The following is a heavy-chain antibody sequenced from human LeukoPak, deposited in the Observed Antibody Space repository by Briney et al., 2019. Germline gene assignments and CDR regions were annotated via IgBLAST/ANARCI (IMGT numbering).Heavy chain of an antibody. CDR1: GYSFTSYW. Sequence: GESQKISCKGSGYSFTSYWISWVRQMPGKGLEWMGRIDPSDSYTNYSPSFQGHVTISADKSISTAYLQWSSLKASDTAMYYCARHYHKVAGEFDYWGQGTLVTVSS. V-gene: IGHV5-10-1*01. J-gene: IGHJ4*02. CDR2: IDPSDSYT. D-gene: IGHD6-19*01. CDR3: ARHYHKVAGEFDY.